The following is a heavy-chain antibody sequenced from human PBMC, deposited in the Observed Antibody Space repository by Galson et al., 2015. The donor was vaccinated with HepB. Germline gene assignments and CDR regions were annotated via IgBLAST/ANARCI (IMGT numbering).Heavy chain of an antibody. CDR3: ARDFWSGYPQFDY. J-gene: IGHJ4*02. CDR1: GYTFTSYA. CDR2: INAGNGNT. V-gene: IGHV1-3*01. D-gene: IGHD3-3*01. Sequence: SVKVSCKASGYTFTSYAMHWVRQAPGQRLEWMGWINAGNGNTKYSQKFQGRVTITRDTSASTAYMELSSLRSEDTAVSYCARDFWSGYPQFDYSGQGTLVTVSS.